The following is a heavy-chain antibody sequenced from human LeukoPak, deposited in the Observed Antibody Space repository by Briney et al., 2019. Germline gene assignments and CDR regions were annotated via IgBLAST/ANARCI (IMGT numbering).Heavy chain of an antibody. CDR3: ARGAAAASY. V-gene: IGHV1-69*04. CDR1: GGTFSSYA. Sequence: GSSVKVSCKASGGTFSSYAISWVRQAPGQGLEWMGRITPILGIANYAQKFQGRVTITADKSTSTAYMELSSLRSEDTAVYYCARGAAAASYWGQGTLVTVSS. CDR2: ITPILGIA. J-gene: IGHJ4*02. D-gene: IGHD6-13*01.